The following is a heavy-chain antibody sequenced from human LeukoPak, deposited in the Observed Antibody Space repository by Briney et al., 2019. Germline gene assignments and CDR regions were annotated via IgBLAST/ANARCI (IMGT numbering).Heavy chain of an antibody. CDR3: AKDRHQSSWGSRALDY. CDR2: ISYDGSNM. Sequence: GGSLRLSCAASGFNFRSYAVHWVRQARGKGLDWVTIISYDGSNMYYADSVKGRFTVSRDNSKNTLYLQMNSLSAEDSAVYYCAKDRHQSSWGSRALDYWGQGTLVTVSS. D-gene: IGHD7-27*01. CDR1: GFNFRSYA. J-gene: IGHJ4*02. V-gene: IGHV3-30*18.